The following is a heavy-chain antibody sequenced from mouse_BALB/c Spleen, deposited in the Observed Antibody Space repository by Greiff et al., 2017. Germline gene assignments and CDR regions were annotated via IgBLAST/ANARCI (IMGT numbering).Heavy chain of an antibody. J-gene: IGHJ3*01. CDR3: ARHEGEYGYDDASWFAY. V-gene: IGHV1-62-2*01. CDR1: GYTFTEYI. Sequence: VQLQESGAELVKPGASVKLSCKASGYTFTEYIIHWVKQRSGQGLEWIGWFYPGSGSIKYNEKFKDKATLTADKSSSTVYMELSRLTSEDSAVYFCARHEGEYGYDDASWFAYWGQGTLVTVSA. D-gene: IGHD2-2*01. CDR2: FYPGSGSI.